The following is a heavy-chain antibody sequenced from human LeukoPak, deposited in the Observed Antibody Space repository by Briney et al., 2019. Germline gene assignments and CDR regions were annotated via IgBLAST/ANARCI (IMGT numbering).Heavy chain of an antibody. V-gene: IGHV3-30-3*01. J-gene: IGHJ4*02. Sequence: PGGSLRLSCAVSGFTFSSYAIHWVRQAPGKGLEWVAIISYDGTNKYYADSVRGRFTISRDNSKNTLYLQMNSLRAEDTAVYYCARDFGWLSGFDNWGQGTLVTVSS. CDR3: ARDFGWLSGFDN. CDR2: ISYDGTNK. D-gene: IGHD3-9*01. CDR1: GFTFSSYA.